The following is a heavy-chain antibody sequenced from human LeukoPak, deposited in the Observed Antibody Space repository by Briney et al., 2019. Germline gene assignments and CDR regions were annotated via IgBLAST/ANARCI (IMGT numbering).Heavy chain of an antibody. Sequence: GGPLRLSCAASGFTFSDYSMNWVRQAPGKGLEWVSAIIKSGSHIYYADSVKGRFTISRDNANNSLYLQMTGLRAEDTAVYYCARGRGGDNSNWFDPWGPGTLVTVSS. J-gene: IGHJ5*02. CDR1: GFTFSDYS. CDR3: ARGRGGDNSNWFDP. V-gene: IGHV3-21*01. D-gene: IGHD1-20*01. CDR2: IIKSGSHI.